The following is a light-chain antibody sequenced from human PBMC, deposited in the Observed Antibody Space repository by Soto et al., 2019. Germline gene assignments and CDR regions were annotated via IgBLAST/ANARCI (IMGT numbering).Light chain of an antibody. CDR3: QSYDSSLSVV. CDR1: SSNIGAGYG. Sequence: QSVLTQPPSVSGAPGQRVSISCTGSSSNIGAGYGVHWYQQLPGAAPKLLIYVNDNRPSGVPDRFSGSKSGAPASLAITGLQAEDEADYYCQSYDSSLSVVFGGGTKLTVL. J-gene: IGLJ2*01. V-gene: IGLV1-40*01. CDR2: VND.